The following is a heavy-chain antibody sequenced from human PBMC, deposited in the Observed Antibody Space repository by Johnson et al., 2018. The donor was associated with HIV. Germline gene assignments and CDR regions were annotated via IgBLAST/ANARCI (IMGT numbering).Heavy chain of an antibody. D-gene: IGHD3-16*01. Sequence: VQLVESGGGLVQPGGSLRLSCAASGFTFSSYWMSWVRQAPGKGLEWVANIKQDGSEKYYEDSVKGRFTISRDNSKNTLYLQMNSLRAEDTAVYYCAKGPKYDYVWGGDAFDIWGQGTMVTVSS. V-gene: IGHV3-7*01. CDR2: IKQDGSEK. CDR3: AKGPKYDYVWGGDAFDI. CDR1: GFTFSSYW. J-gene: IGHJ3*02.